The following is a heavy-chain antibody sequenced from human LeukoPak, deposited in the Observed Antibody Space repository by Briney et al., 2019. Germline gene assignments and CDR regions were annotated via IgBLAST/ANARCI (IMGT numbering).Heavy chain of an antibody. CDR3: ARIHDSSGYYYSFGFDP. Sequence: SETLSLTCAVYGGSFSGYYWSWIRQPPGKGLEWIGEINHSGSTNYNPSLKSRVTVSVDTSKNQFSLKLSSVTAADTAVYYCARIHDSSGYYYSFGFDPWGQGTLVTVSS. CDR2: INHSGST. CDR1: GGSFSGYY. D-gene: IGHD3-22*01. J-gene: IGHJ5*02. V-gene: IGHV4-34*01.